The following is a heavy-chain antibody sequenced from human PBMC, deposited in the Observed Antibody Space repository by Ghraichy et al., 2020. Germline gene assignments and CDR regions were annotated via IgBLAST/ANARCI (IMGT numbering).Heavy chain of an antibody. CDR1: GFTFSSYT. D-gene: IGHD5-18*01. J-gene: IGHJ6*02. CDR2: ISSSSRYT. CDR3: ARDASLPGYSYGRPLYGMDV. V-gene: IGHV3-21*01. Sequence: GESLNISCAASGFTFSSYTMNWVRQAPGKGLEWVSSISSSSRYTYYADSVKGRFTISRDNAKNSLYLQMSSLSAEDTAVYYCARDASLPGYSYGRPLYGMDVWGQGTTVTVSS.